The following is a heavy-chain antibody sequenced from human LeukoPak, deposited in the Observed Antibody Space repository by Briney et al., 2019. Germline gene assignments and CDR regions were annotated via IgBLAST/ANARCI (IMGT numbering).Heavy chain of an antibody. CDR3: AKYKGDGGDYYDSSGYIPD. CDR2: ISGSGGST. V-gene: IGHV3-23*01. D-gene: IGHD3-22*01. J-gene: IGHJ4*02. Sequence: GGSLRLSCAASGFTFSNAWMSWVRQAPGKGLEWVSAISGSGGSTYYADSVKGRFTISRDNSKNTLYLQMNSLRAEDTAVYYCAKYKGDGGDYYDSSGYIPDWGQGTLVTVSS. CDR1: GFTFSNAW.